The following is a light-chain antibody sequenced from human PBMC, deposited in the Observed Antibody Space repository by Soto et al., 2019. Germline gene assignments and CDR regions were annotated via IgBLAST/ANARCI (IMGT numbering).Light chain of an antibody. V-gene: IGLV2-14*01. J-gene: IGLJ3*02. CDR1: SSDVGDYPY. CDR3: SSYTRSSTLEV. Sequence: QSALTQPASVSGSPGQSLTISCTGTSSDVGDYPYVSWYQQHPGKAPKLLISEVSVRPSGVSNRFSGSKSGNTASLTISGLQVEDEATYFCSSYTRSSTLEVFGGGTQLTVL. CDR2: EVS.